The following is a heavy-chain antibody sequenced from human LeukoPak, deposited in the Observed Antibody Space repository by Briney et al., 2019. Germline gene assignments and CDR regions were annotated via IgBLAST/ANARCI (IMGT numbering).Heavy chain of an antibody. CDR2: ISHSATT. D-gene: IGHD3-10*01. J-gene: IGHJ6*03. CDR1: GYSITTGYY. Sequence: SETLSLTCTVSGYSITTGYYWGWLRPSPGTGLEWIGSISHSATTYYNPSLKSRVTIFLDTSKNQFSLKLTSVTAADTAAHYCARVPGSAYHYMDVWGKGTMVTVSS. V-gene: IGHV4-38-2*02. CDR3: ARVPGSAYHYMDV.